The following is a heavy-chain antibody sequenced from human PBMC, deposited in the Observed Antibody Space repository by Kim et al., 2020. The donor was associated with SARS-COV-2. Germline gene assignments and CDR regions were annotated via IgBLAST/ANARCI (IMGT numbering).Heavy chain of an antibody. D-gene: IGHD3-9*01. J-gene: IGHJ4*02. CDR1: GFTFSSYS. Sequence: GGSLRLSCAASGFTFSSYSMNWVRQAPGKGLEWVSSISSSSSYIYYADSVKGRFTISRDNAKNSLYLQMNSLRAEDTAVYYCAREHNILTGYYPPNVDYFDYWGQGTLVTVSS. V-gene: IGHV3-21*01. CDR3: AREHNILTGYYPPNVDYFDY. CDR2: ISSSSSYI.